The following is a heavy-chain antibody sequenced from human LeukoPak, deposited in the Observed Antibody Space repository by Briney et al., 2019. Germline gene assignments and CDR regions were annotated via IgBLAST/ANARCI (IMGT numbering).Heavy chain of an antibody. CDR2: IYYSGST. J-gene: IGHJ5*02. CDR3: AREKEGGYSYGKLFDP. Sequence: SETLSLTCTVSGGSISSYYWSWIRQPPGKGLEWIGYIYYSGSTNYNPSLKSRVTISVDTSKNQFSLKLSSVTAADTAVYYCAREKEGGYSYGKLFDPWGQGTLVTVSS. CDR1: GGSISSYY. D-gene: IGHD5-18*01. V-gene: IGHV4-59*01.